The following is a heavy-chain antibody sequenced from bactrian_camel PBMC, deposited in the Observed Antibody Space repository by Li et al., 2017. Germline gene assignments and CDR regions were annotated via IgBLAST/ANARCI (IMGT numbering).Heavy chain of an antibody. J-gene: IGHJ4*01. D-gene: IGHD2*01. CDR3: ARVRKWSGYFYDY. CDR1: GYTGSSAC. CDR2: IDTGDGST. V-gene: IGHV3S1*01. Sequence: HVQLVESGGDSVQAGGSLRLSCAASGYTGSSACMAWVRQAPGKEREGVAAIDTGDGSTYYLNSVEGRFTISRDNAKSTGYLQMNSLKSDDTALYYCARVRKWSGYFYDYWGQGTQVTVS.